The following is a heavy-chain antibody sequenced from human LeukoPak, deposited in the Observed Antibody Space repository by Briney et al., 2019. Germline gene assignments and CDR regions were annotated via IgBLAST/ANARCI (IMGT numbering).Heavy chain of an antibody. Sequence: ASVKVSCKASGYTFTGYYMHWVRQAPGQGLEWMGWINPNSGGTNYAQKFQGRVTMTRDTSISTAYMELSRLRSDDTAVYYCARGLNYYGSGSYSYFDYWGQGTLVTVSS. CDR2: INPNSGGT. J-gene: IGHJ4*02. D-gene: IGHD3-10*01. CDR3: ARGLNYYGSGSYSYFDY. V-gene: IGHV1-2*02. CDR1: GYTFTGYY.